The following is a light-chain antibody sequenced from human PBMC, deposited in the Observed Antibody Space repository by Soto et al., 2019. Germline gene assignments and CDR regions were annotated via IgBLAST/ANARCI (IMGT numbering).Light chain of an antibody. V-gene: IGKV3-20*01. CDR3: QQYGSSPLFT. J-gene: IGKJ3*01. CDR2: GAS. CDR1: HSVSSSY. Sequence: EIVLTQSPGTLSLSPGERATHSCRASHSVSSSYLAWYQQKPGQAPRLLIYGASSRATGIPDRFSGSGSGTDFTLTISRLEPEDFAVYYCQQYGSSPLFTFGPGTKVDIK.